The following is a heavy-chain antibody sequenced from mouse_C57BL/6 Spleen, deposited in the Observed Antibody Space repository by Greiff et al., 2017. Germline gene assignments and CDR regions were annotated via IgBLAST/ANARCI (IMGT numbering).Heavy chain of an antibody. CDR2: IDPEDGET. CDR1: GFNIKDYY. Sequence: EVKLMESGAELVKPGASVKLSCTASGFNIKDYYMHWVKQRTEQGLEWIGRIDPEDGETKYAPKFQGKATITADTSSNTAYLQLSSLTSEDTAVYYCARGLRRRAWFAYWGQGTLVTVSA. V-gene: IGHV14-2*01. J-gene: IGHJ3*01. CDR3: ARGLRRRAWFAY. D-gene: IGHD2-4*01.